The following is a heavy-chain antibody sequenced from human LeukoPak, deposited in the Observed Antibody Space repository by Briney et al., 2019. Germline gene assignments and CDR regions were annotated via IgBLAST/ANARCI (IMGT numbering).Heavy chain of an antibody. CDR2: ISSSSSYI. CDR1: GFTFSSYS. V-gene: IGHV3-21*01. D-gene: IGHD3-22*01. Sequence: GGSLRLSCAASGFTFSSYSMNWVRQAPGKGLEWVSSISSSSSYIYYADSVKGRFTISRDNAKNSLYLQMNSLRAGDTAVYYCARDLRGNYDSSGFYLLGDVFDIWGQGTMVTVSS. J-gene: IGHJ3*02. CDR3: ARDLRGNYDSSGFYLLGDVFDI.